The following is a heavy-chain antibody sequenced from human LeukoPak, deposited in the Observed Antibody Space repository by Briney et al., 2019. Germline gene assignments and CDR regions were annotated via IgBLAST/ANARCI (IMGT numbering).Heavy chain of an antibody. V-gene: IGHV3-74*01. CDR2: IQGDGSST. CDR1: RFTFSSYW. CDR3: VRPREVYNSVFGY. D-gene: IGHD5-24*01. Sequence: GGSLRLSCAASRFTFSSYWMHWVRQAPGKGLVWVSRIQGDGSSTNYADSVKGRFTISRDNAKHTLYLQMNSLRVEDTAVYYCVRPREVYNSVFGYWGQGTLVTVSS. J-gene: IGHJ4*02.